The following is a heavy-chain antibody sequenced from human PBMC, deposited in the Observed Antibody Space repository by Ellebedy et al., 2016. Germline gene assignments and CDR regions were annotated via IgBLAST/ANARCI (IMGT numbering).Heavy chain of an antibody. CDR1: GFSFSSYA. CDR3: VKDLVTGDSWGLDY. D-gene: IGHD1-1*01. J-gene: IGHJ4*02. CDR2: IGASGGTT. Sequence: GGSLRLSXAASGFSFSSYAMSWVRQAPGKGLEWVSGIGASGGTTHYADSVMGRFTISRDNSKNTLYLQMNSLRAEDTAIYYCVKDLVTGDSWGLDYWGPGTLVTVSS. V-gene: IGHV3-23*01.